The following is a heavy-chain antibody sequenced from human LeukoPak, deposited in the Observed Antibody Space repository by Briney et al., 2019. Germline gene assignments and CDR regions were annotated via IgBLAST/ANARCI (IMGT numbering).Heavy chain of an antibody. Sequence: GGPLRLSCSASGFNFSDHAMYWVRQAPGKGLEYVSAISIMGGSTYYTDSVKGRFTISRDNSKNTLYLQMSSLRPEDTAVFYCVKLSTYYYGSGSFPDYWGQGTLVTVSS. V-gene: IGHV3-64D*06. D-gene: IGHD3-10*01. CDR2: ISIMGGST. CDR3: VKLSTYYYGSGSFPDY. CDR1: GFNFSDHA. J-gene: IGHJ4*02.